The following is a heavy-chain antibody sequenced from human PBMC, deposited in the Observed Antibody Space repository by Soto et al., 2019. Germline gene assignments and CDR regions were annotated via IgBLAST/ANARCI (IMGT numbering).Heavy chain of an antibody. CDR3: ARGELRYNWKYVYGMDV. J-gene: IGHJ6*02. D-gene: IGHD1-7*01. V-gene: IGHV1-69*13. CDR1: GGTFSSYA. Sequence: SVKVSCKASGGTFSSYAISWVRQAPGQGLEWMGGIIPIFGTADYAQKFQGRVTITADESTSTAYMELSSLRSEDTAVYYCARGELRYNWKYVYGMDVWGQGTTVTVSS. CDR2: IIPIFGTA.